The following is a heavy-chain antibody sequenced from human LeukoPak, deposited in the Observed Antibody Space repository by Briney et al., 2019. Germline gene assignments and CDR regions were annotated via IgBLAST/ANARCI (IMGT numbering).Heavy chain of an antibody. CDR3: ARGGSSSYRHYYYYMDV. V-gene: IGHV4-39*07. CDR1: GGSISSSTYY. Sequence: SETLSLTCTVSGGSISSSTYYWGWIRQPPGKGLEWIGSLYSSGSTYYNPSLKSRVTISVDTSKNQFSLKLSSVTAADTAVYYCARGGSSSYRHYYYYMDVWGKGTTVTVSS. J-gene: IGHJ6*03. CDR2: LYSSGST. D-gene: IGHD6-6*01.